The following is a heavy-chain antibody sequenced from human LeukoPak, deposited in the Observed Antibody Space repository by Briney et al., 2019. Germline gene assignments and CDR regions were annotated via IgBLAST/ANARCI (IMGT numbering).Heavy chain of an antibody. V-gene: IGHV3-23*01. J-gene: IGHJ4*02. CDR3: QKAAYEILTGCDY. CDR2: ISGSGGST. CDR1: GFTFSSYA. Sequence: PGGSLRLSCAASGFTFSSYAMSWVRQAPGKVLEWVSAISGSGGSTYYADSVKGRFTISRDNSKNTLYLQMNSLRAEDTVFFFKQKAAYEILTGCDYWGQGTLVTVSS. D-gene: IGHD3-9*01.